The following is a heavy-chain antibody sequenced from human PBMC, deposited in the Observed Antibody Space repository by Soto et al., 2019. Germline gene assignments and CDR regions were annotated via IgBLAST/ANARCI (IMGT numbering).Heavy chain of an antibody. Sequence: GVSLRLSCAASGFSFSSYWMTWVRQAPGKGLEWVANIKQDGREKYYVASVKGRFTISRDNAKYLVYLQMDSLTPDDTAVYFCLGDGVRNGANNGRLDPWGKGPRVTVAS. D-gene: IGHD2-8*01. CDR1: GFSFSSYW. V-gene: IGHV3-7*03. CDR3: LGDGVRNGANNGRLDP. CDR2: IKQDGREK. J-gene: IGHJ5*02.